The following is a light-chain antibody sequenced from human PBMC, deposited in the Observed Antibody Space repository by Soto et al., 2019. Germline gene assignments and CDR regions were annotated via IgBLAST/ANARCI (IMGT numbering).Light chain of an antibody. J-gene: IGLJ3*02. CDR3: GAWDGRLGGV. CDR2: DND. CDR1: TSNIGNNY. Sequence: QSVLTQPPSLSAAPGQKVTISCSGTTSNIGNNYVAWYQVLPRTAPKLLIYDNDKRPSGIADRFSGSKSGTSAILAITGLQTGDEANYYCGAWDGRLGGVFGGGTKLTVL. V-gene: IGLV1-51*01.